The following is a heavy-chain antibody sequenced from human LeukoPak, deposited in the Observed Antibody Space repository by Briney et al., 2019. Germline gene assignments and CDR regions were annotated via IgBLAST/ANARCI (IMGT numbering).Heavy chain of an antibody. CDR3: AKGRDTTNFYDY. V-gene: IGHV3-23*01. CDR2: IGGSGSST. J-gene: IGHJ4*02. D-gene: IGHD2-2*01. Sequence: QAGGSLRLSCAASGFTFSSYAMNWVRQAPGKGLEWVSTIGGSGSSTYSADSVKGRFTISRDNSKNTLYLQMNSLRAEDTAVCYCAKGRDTTNFYDYWGLGTLVTVSS. CDR1: GFTFSSYA.